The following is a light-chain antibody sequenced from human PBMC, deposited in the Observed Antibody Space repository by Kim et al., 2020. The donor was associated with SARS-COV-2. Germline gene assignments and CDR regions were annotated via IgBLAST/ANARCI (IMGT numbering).Light chain of an antibody. V-gene: IGKV3-15*01. CDR3: QHYYDWPLT. J-gene: IGKJ4*01. CDR2: AAS. CDR1: QSVSSN. Sequence: EVEMTQSPATLSVSPGERATLSCRASQSVSSNLAWYQHKPGQAPRLLIYAASTRATGVPARFSGSGSGTEFTLTISSLQSEDFAVYYCQHYYDWPLTFGGGTKVDIK.